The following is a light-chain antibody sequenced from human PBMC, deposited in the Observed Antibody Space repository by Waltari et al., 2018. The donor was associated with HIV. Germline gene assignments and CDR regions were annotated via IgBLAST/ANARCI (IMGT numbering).Light chain of an antibody. CDR1: QSVDDY. CDR2: DTS. J-gene: IGKJ4*01. Sequence: ENVLTQSQATLSLSPGERATLSCRASQSVDDYLAWYQQKPGQAPRLLIYDTSHRVTGIPARFSGSGSGTDFTLTISSLEPEDFAVYYCQQRSNWPPTFGGGTKVEI. CDR3: QQRSNWPPT. V-gene: IGKV3-11*01.